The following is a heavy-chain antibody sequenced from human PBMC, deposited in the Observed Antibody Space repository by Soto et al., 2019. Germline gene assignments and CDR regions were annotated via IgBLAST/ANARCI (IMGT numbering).Heavy chain of an antibody. CDR2: INQDGSEK. D-gene: IGHD3-9*01. V-gene: IGHV3-7*03. CDR1: GFSFSSYG. Sequence: XVCLRLSCAACGFSFSSYGMNWVRQAPGKGLEWVANINQDGSEKYYVDSVRGRFTISRDNARDALYLQMNSLRAEDTAVYYCARDLPYDILTGYHFYYYGMDVWGQGTTVTVSS. CDR3: ARDLPYDILTGYHFYYYGMDV. J-gene: IGHJ6*02.